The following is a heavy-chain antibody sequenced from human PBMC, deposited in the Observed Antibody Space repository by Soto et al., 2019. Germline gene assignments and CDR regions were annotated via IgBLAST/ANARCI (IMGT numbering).Heavy chain of an antibody. V-gene: IGHV1-18*01. J-gene: IGHJ5*02. D-gene: IGHD3-3*01. CDR3: ARVPVELRFLNWFAP. Sequence: ASVKVSCKASGYTFTSYGISWVRQAPGQGLEWMGWISAYSGNTNYAQKLQGRVTMTTDTSTSTAYMELRSLRSDDTAVYYCARVPVELRFLNWFAPWGQGTLVTVSS. CDR2: ISAYSGNT. CDR1: GYTFTSYG.